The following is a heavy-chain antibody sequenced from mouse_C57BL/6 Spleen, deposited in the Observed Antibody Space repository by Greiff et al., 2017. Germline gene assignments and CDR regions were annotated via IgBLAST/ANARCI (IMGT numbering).Heavy chain of an antibody. CDR1: GFNIQNTY. CDR3: APSRIYDGYDGGFAY. J-gene: IGHJ3*01. V-gene: IGHV14-3*01. CDR2: IDPANGNT. Sequence: EVTLQESVAELVRPGASVKLSCTASGFNIQNTYMHWVKQRPEQGLEWIGRIDPANGNTKYDPKFQGKAPITADTSTNTAYLQFSSLTSEDTAIYYGAPSRIYDGYDGGFAYWGQGTLVTVSA. D-gene: IGHD2-3*01.